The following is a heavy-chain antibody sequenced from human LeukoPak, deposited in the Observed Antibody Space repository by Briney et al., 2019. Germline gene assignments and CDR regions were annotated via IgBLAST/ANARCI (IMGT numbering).Heavy chain of an antibody. V-gene: IGHV3-53*01. Sequence: PGGSLRLSCAASGFTVSSNYMSWVRQAPGKGLEWVSVIYSGGSTYYADSVKCRFTISRDNSKNTLYLQMNSLRAEDTAVYYCATRAAFKAFDIWGQGTMVTVSS. CDR3: ATRAAFKAFDI. CDR2: IYSGGST. J-gene: IGHJ3*02. D-gene: IGHD6-13*01. CDR1: GFTVSSNY.